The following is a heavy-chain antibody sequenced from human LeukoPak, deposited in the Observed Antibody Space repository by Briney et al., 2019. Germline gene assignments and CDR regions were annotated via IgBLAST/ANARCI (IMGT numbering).Heavy chain of an antibody. CDR2: IYYSGST. D-gene: IGHD2-2*02. J-gene: IGHJ4*02. V-gene: IGHV4-59*08. CDR3: ARYCSSTTCYTRGGDY. Sequence: SETLSLTCTVSGGFISSYYWSWIRQPPGKGLEWIGYIYYSGSTNYNPSLKSRVTISVDTSKNQFSLSLSSVTAADTAVYYCARYCSSTTCYTRGGDYWGQGTLVTVSS. CDR1: GGFISSYY.